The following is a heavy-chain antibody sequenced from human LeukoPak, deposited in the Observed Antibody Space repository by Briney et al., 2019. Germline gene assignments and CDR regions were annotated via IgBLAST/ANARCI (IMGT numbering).Heavy chain of an antibody. Sequence: GGSLRLSCAASGFTISSHLMYWVRQPPGKGLVWVSRIISDGTTAYADSVKGRFTISRDNAKNTLYLEMNSLRAEDTALYYCARAYNWKLDPWGQGTLVTVSS. V-gene: IGHV3-74*03. D-gene: IGHD1-20*01. CDR2: IISDGTT. J-gene: IGHJ5*02. CDR3: ARAYNWKLDP. CDR1: GFTISSHL.